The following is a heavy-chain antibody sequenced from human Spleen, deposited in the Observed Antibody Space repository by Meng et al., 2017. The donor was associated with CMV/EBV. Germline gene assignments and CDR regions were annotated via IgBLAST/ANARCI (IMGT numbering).Heavy chain of an antibody. J-gene: IGHJ4*02. D-gene: IGHD4-17*01. CDR1: GGSISGYY. Sequence: SETLSLTCTVSGGSISGYYWSWIRQPPGKGLEWIGHIYHSGSTNFNPSLKSRVSISLHTSKNQFSLRLSSVTAADTAVYFCARGTVPVDFWGQGTLVTVSS. V-gene: IGHV4-59*01. CDR3: ARGTVPVDF. CDR2: IYHSGST.